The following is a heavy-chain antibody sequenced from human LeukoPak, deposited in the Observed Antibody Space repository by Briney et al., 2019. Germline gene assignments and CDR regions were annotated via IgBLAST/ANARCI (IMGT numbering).Heavy chain of an antibody. V-gene: IGHV3-33*08. CDR1: GFTFNHYA. J-gene: IGHJ4*02. Sequence: GGSLRLSCAASGFTFNHYAMHWVRQAPGKGLEWVAIIRFDGSNIHYADSVKGRFTISRDNSKNTLYLQMNSLRAEDTAVYYCVRDGVGATTYFGYFDHWGQGNLVTVSS. CDR3: VRDGVGATTYFGYFDH. CDR2: IRFDGSNI. D-gene: IGHD1-26*01.